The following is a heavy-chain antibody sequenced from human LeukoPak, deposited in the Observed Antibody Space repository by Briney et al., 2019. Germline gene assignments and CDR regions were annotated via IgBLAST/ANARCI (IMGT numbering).Heavy chain of an antibody. CDR3: ARVGGTTPFDY. D-gene: IGHD1-7*01. CDR2: IYHSGST. Sequence: SETLSLTCTVSGYSISSGYYWGWIRQPPGKGLEWIGSIYHSGSTYYNPSLKSRVTISVDTSKKQFSLKLSSVTAADTAAYYCARVGGTTPFDYWGQGTLVTVSS. V-gene: IGHV4-38-2*02. CDR1: GYSISSGYY. J-gene: IGHJ4*02.